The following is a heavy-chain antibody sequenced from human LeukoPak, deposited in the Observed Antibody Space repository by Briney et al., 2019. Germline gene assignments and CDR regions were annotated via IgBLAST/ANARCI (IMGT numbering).Heavy chain of an antibody. D-gene: IGHD6-13*01. CDR3: ARAGYSGTWYALYFDL. Sequence: GSLRLSCAPSVVTFCTYDMHWVRQATGKGGEWVSGIGTAGDIYYPGSVKGRFNNCREIAKNSLYLQVNSLRAGDTAVYYCARAGYSGTWYALYFDLWGRGTLVTVSS. V-gene: IGHV3-13*01. CDR1: VVTFCTYD. CDR2: IGTAGDI. J-gene: IGHJ2*01.